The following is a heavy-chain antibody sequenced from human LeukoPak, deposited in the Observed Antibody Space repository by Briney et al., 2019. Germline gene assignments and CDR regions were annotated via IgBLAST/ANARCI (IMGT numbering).Heavy chain of an antibody. CDR3: AKAKQGYCSSTSCSSVYFDY. CDR1: GFTFADFA. CDR2: ISWNSYTI. J-gene: IGHJ4*02. V-gene: IGHV3-9*01. Sequence: PGRSLRLSCVASGFTFADFAMPWVRHAPGKGLEWVSGISWNSYTIAYADSVKGRFTISRDNAKNSLYLQMDSLRAEDTALYYCAKAKQGYCSSTSCSSVYFDYWGQGVLVTVSS. D-gene: IGHD2-2*01.